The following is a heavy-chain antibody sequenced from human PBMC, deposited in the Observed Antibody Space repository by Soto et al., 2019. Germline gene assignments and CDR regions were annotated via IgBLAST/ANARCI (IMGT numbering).Heavy chain of an antibody. D-gene: IGHD3-10*01. J-gene: IGHJ6*02. Sequence: VQLVQSGAEVKKPGSSVKVSCKTSGGSFNNNGIGWVRQAPGHGLEWMGGVSPPFRTSNYARKFQGRISITADASTGTVNMELSSLTSEDTAQYYCARVLYYGSGSYSPYGMDVWGQGTTVTVSS. V-gene: IGHV1-69*01. CDR3: ARVLYYGSGSYSPYGMDV. CDR1: GGSFNNNG. CDR2: VSPPFRTS.